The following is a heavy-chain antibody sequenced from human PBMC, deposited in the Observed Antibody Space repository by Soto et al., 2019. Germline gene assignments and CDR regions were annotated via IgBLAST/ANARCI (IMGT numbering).Heavy chain of an antibody. CDR1: GDSTSNYY. J-gene: IGHJ4*02. Sequence: ASETPSLTCIISGDSTSNYYWSWIRQSPGKGLEXIGYIXXSXNXXXNXXXXSRVTISVDTSKDQLSLKVTSVTAADTAMYYCACLRGKRGSPIDYWGQGTQVTVSS. V-gene: IGHV4-59*01. D-gene: IGHD2-15*01. CDR2: IXXSXNX. CDR3: ACLRGKRGSPIDY.